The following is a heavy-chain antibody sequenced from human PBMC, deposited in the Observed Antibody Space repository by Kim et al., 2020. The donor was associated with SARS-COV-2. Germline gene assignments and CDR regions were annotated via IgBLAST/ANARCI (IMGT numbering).Heavy chain of an antibody. CDR3: ATGDSSGYSFT. CDR2: IWHDGSDK. J-gene: IGHJ4*02. D-gene: IGHD3-22*01. CDR1: GLIFSSYG. V-gene: IGHV3-33*01. Sequence: GGSLRLSCAASGLIFSSYGMHWVRQGPGKGLEWVAVIWHDGSDKDYADSVKGRFTISRDNTKNMLYLQMNTLRVEDTAVYFCATGDSSGYSFTWGQGTMVTVSS.